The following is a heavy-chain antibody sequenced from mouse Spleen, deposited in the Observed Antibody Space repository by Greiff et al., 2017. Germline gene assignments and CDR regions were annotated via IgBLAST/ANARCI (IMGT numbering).Heavy chain of an antibody. V-gene: IGHV1-82*01. D-gene: IGHD2-13*01. Sequence: QVQLQQSGPELVKPGASVKISCTASGFAFSCSWMNWVKQTPGKGLEWIGRIYPVDGDTYYNGKFKGKATLTADKSSSTAYMQNSSLKSEDYAVYYGERRNGDYVSPYYAMDYWGQGTSVTVSS. CDR1: GFAFSCSW. CDR2: IYPVDGDT. CDR3: ERRNGDYVSPYYAMDY. J-gene: IGHJ4*01.